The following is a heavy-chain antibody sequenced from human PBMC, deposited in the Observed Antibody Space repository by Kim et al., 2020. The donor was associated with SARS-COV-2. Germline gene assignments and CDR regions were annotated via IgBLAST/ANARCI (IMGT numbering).Heavy chain of an antibody. D-gene: IGHD3-22*01. CDR3: ALFDYYDSSGYSPHDAFDI. V-gene: IGHV4-34*01. Sequence: SRVTISVDTSKNQFSLKLSSVTAADTAVYYCALFDYYDSSGYSPHDAFDIWGQGTMVTVSS. J-gene: IGHJ3*02.